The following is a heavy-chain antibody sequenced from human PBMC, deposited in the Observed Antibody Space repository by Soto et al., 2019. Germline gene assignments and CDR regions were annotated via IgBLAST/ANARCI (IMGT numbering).Heavy chain of an antibody. Sequence: SVKVSCKASGGTFSSYAISWVRQAPGQGLEWMGGIIPIFGTANYAQKFQGRVAITADESTSTAYMELSSLRSEDTAVYYCARDPHPVDTAMDGVGTFDYWGQGTLVTVSS. CDR3: ARDPHPVDTAMDGVGTFDY. V-gene: IGHV1-69*13. J-gene: IGHJ4*02. CDR1: GGTFSSYA. CDR2: IIPIFGTA. D-gene: IGHD5-18*01.